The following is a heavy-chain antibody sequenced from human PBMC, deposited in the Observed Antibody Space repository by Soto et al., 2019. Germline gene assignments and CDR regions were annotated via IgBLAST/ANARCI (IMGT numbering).Heavy chain of an antibody. V-gene: IGHV3-23*01. Sequence: EVQLLESGGGLVQPGGSLRLSCAASGFTFSSYAMSWVRQAPGKGLEWVSAISGSGGSTYYADSVKGRFTISRDNSKNTLYLQMNSLRAEDTAVYYCAKELRFLEWLLSPLDYWGQGTLVTVSS. CDR2: ISGSGGST. CDR1: GFTFSSYA. D-gene: IGHD3-3*01. CDR3: AKELRFLEWLLSPLDY. J-gene: IGHJ4*02.